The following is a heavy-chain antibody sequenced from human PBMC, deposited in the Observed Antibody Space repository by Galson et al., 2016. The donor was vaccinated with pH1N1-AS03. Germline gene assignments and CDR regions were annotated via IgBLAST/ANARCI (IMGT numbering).Heavy chain of an antibody. D-gene: IGHD5-12*01. Sequence: SVKVSCKASGYIFTSNYMHWVRQAPGQGLEWVGIVNPSAGTAMYAQKFQGRVSMSRDTSTSSVYMEVTSLSSEDTAMYFCARMATDGIMIVAAPFDYWGQGTLVTVSS. J-gene: IGHJ4*02. CDR1: GYIFTSNY. CDR2: VNPSAGTA. V-gene: IGHV1-46*01. CDR3: ARMATDGIMIVAAPFDY.